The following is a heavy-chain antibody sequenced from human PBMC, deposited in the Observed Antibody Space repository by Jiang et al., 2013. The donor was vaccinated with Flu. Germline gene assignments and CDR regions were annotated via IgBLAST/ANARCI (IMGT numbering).Heavy chain of an antibody. CDR1: SSNSAA. V-gene: IGHV6-1*01. CDR3: ARSLVDWNYTFDY. CDR2: TYYRSKWYN. D-gene: IGHD1-7*01. J-gene: IGHJ4*02. Sequence: SSNSAAWNWIRQSPSRGLEWLGRTYYRSKWYNEYAVSVKSRITINPSTSKNQFSLQLNSVTPEDTAVYYCARSLVDWNYTFDYWGQGTLVTVSS.